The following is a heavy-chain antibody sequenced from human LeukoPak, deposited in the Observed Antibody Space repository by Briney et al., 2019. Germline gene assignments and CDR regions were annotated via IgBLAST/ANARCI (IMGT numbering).Heavy chain of an antibody. D-gene: IGHD3-22*01. V-gene: IGHV3-30*03. CDR2: ISYDGSNK. CDR3: AREPINYYDSSIYLDFMNEGVQH. Sequence: GGSLRLSCAASGFTFSSYGMHWVRQAPGKGLEWVAVISYDGSNKYYADSVKGRFTISRDNAKNSLYLQMNSLRAEDTAVYYCAREPINYYDSSIYLDFMNEGVQHWGQGTLVTVSS. J-gene: IGHJ1*01. CDR1: GFTFSSYG.